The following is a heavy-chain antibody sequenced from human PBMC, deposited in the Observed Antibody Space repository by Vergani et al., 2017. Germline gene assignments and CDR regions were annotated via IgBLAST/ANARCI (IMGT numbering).Heavy chain of an antibody. CDR3: ARGSCLGGSCYKPLFYY. D-gene: IGHD2-15*01. V-gene: IGHV4-61*02. CDR1: GGSINSHNYY. CDR2: IHTSGST. J-gene: IGHJ4*02. Sequence: QVQLQESGPGLVQPSQTLSLTCTVSGGSINSHNYYWSWIRQPAGKGLEWIGRIHTSGSTNYNPSLKSRVTMSEDTSKNQFSLNLTSVTAADTAVYFCARGSCLGGSCYKPLFYYWGQGILVTVSS.